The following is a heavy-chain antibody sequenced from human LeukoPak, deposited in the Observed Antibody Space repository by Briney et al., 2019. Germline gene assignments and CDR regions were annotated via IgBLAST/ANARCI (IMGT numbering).Heavy chain of an antibody. J-gene: IGHJ5*02. V-gene: IGHV3-23*01. Sequence: GGSLRLSCEASGLSFTNYAMMWVRQAPGKGLQWTSTLTGYGGAYYADSGEGRFIISRDISKNTMFLQMYSLRAEDTAVYYCAKGAAAGKVDWFDPWGQGTLVTVSS. CDR1: GLSFTNYA. CDR2: LTGYGGA. D-gene: IGHD6-13*01. CDR3: AKGAAAGKVDWFDP.